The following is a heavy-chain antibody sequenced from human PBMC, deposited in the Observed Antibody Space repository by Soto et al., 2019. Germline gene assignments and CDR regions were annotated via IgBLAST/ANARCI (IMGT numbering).Heavy chain of an antibody. CDR3: ARCPFGSYYDSSGYVDAFDI. CDR1: GGSISSYY. CDR2: IYYSGST. V-gene: IGHV4-59*01. J-gene: IGHJ3*02. D-gene: IGHD3-22*01. Sequence: SETLSLTCTVSGGSISSYYWSWIRQPPGKGLEWIGYIYYSGSTNYNPSLKSRVTISVDTPKNQFSLKLSSVTAADTAVYYCARCPFGSYYDSSGYVDAFDIWGQGTMVTV.